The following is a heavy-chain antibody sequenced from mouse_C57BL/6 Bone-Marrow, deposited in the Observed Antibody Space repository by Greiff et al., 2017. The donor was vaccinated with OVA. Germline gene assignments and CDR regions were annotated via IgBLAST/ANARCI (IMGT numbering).Heavy chain of an antibody. D-gene: IGHD1-2*01. CDR1: GYSFTGYY. CDR3: AREYYGAFDY. V-gene: IGHV1-42*01. CDR2: INPSTGGT. J-gene: IGHJ2*01. Sequence: VQLQQSGPELVKPGASVKISCKASGYSFTGYYMNWVKQSPEKSLEWIGEINPSTGGTNYNQKFKDKATLTVDKSSSTAYMQLKSLTSEDSAVYYCAREYYGAFDYWGQGTTLTVSS.